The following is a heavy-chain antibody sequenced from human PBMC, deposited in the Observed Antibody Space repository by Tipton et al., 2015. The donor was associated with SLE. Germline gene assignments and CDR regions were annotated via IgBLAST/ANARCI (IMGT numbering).Heavy chain of an antibody. J-gene: IGHJ4*02. CDR1: GFTFPNAW. D-gene: IGHD6-19*01. Sequence: LRLSCTVSGFTFPNAWMSWIRQSPGKGLEWIDDINHVGRTNYNPSLRSRATISIDTSKNQFSLKLTSVTAADTAVYYCARGPFQRWPPGAYWGQGTLVTVSS. CDR2: INHVGRT. CDR3: ARGPFQRWPPGAY. V-gene: IGHV4-34*01.